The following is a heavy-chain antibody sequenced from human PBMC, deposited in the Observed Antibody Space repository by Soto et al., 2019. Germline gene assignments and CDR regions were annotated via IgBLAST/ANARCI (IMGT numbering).Heavy chain of an antibody. CDR2: ISGTGTTT. J-gene: IGHJ4*02. Sequence: GGSLRLSCAASGFTFSSYAMTWVRQAPGKGLEWVSTISGTGTTTYYADSVKGRFTISRDNSKNTLYLQMNSLRTEDTAVYYCVKAVYLRDFGYWGQGTLVTVSS. D-gene: IGHD2-8*01. CDR3: VKAVYLRDFGY. V-gene: IGHV3-23*01. CDR1: GFTFSSYA.